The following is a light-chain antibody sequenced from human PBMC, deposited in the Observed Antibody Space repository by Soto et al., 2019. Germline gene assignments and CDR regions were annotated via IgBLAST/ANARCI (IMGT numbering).Light chain of an antibody. V-gene: IGLV2-23*01. J-gene: IGLJ1*01. CDR3: CSYACSSTYV. CDR2: EGS. Sequence: QSVLTQPASASGAPGQSITISCTGTSSDFGNFNLVSWYQQHPAKAPNLMIYEGSMRLSGVAHRFSGSKSGNTASLRISGLQAEDEADYYCCSYACSSTYVLGNGTKLTVL. CDR1: SSDFGNFNL.